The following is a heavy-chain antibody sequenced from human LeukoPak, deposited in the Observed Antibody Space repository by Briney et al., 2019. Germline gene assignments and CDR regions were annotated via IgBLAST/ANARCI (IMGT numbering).Heavy chain of an antibody. J-gene: IGHJ4*02. Sequence: GGSLRLSCAASGFTFSSYGMHWVRQAPGKGLEWVAFIRYDGSNKYYADSVKGRFTISRDNSKNTLYLQMNSLRAEDTAVYYCAKDKWFGEPVDYWGRGTLVTVSS. D-gene: IGHD3-10*01. CDR1: GFTFSSYG. CDR2: IRYDGSNK. V-gene: IGHV3-30*02. CDR3: AKDKWFGEPVDY.